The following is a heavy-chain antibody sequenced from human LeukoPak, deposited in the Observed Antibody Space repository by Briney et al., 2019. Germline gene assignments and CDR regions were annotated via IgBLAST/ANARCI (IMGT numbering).Heavy chain of an antibody. CDR1: AHTFTSYD. CDR2: MNPNRSNT. D-gene: IGHD3-22*01. Sequence: SVTVSCMAAAHTFTSYDINWVRQADGQGLEWMGWMNPNRSNTVYAQKIKGRGTMTRTPSIRTAYMELSSLRSEDTAVYYCASAQYDRSCHFVACDIWGEGTMVTVSS. V-gene: IGHV1-8*01. CDR3: ASAQYDRSCHFVACDI. J-gene: IGHJ3*02.